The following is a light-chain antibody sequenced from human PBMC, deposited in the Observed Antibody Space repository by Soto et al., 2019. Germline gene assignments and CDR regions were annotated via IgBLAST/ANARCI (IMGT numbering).Light chain of an antibody. CDR3: QQYNNWPPWT. Sequence: DILITHSPDSLAVSLGERATINCKSSQSVLCSSNNKNYLAWYQQKVGQAPRLLIYGASTRATGIPARFSGSGSGTEFTLTISSLQSEDFAVYYCQQYNNWPPWTFGQGTKVDIK. CDR1: QSVLCSSNNKNY. V-gene: IGKV4-1*01. J-gene: IGKJ1*01. CDR2: GAS.